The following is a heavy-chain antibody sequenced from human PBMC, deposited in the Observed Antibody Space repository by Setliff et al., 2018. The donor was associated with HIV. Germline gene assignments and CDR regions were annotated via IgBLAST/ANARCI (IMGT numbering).Heavy chain of an antibody. J-gene: IGHJ5*02. CDR2: VYHSGKT. D-gene: IGHD3-16*01. V-gene: IGHV4-38-2*02. CDR1: GQFISDGYY. Sequence: SETLSLTCTVSGQFISDGYYWGWIRQPPGKGLEWIGSVYHSGKTYYNPSLKSRVTMSADTSKNQISLMLRSMTAADTAVYYCAKHDFGEGSCFDPWGQVSLVTVSS. CDR3: AKHDFGEGSCFDP.